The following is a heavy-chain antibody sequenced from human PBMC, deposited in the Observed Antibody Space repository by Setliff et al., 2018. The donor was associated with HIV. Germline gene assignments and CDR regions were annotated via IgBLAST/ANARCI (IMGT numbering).Heavy chain of an antibody. V-gene: IGHV4-59*01. CDR1: DASIRSDY. Sequence: SETLSLTCTVSDASIRSDYWSWIRQPPGKGLEWIGYSHYSGSTIYSPSLTGRVTISVDTSKSQFSLRLSSVTAADTAVYYCAREVGTRYMDVWGKGTTVTVSS. D-gene: IGHD1-26*01. CDR3: AREVGTRYMDV. CDR2: SHYSGST. J-gene: IGHJ6*03.